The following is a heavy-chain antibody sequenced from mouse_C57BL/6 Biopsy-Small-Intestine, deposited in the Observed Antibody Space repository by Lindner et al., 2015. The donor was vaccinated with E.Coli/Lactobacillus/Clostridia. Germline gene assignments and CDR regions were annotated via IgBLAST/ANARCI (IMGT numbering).Heavy chain of an antibody. D-gene: IGHD1-3*01. J-gene: IGHJ3*02. Sequence: SVKVSCKASGYTFTDYYIYWVRQAPGQGLEWMGWINPNDGDTKYTQKLQGRVTMTRDTSIKTTYMELSSLRSDDTAVYYCARSFWNIMKPFDMWGQGTLVTVSS. CDR1: GYTFTDYY. V-gene: IGHV1-84*02. CDR3: ARSFWNIMKPFDM. CDR2: INPNDGDT.